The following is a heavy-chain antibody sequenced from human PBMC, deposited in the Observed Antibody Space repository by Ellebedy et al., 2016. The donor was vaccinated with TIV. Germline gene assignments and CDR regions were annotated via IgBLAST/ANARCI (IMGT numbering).Heavy chain of an antibody. V-gene: IGHV4-34*01. CDR1: GGSFSGYY. D-gene: IGHD6-13*01. Sequence: MPSETLSLTCAVYGGSFSGYYWSWIRQPPGKGLEWIGEINHSGSTNYNPSLKSRVTISVDKSKNQFSLKLSSVTAADTAVYYCAIAAAGTPFDYWGQGTLVTVSS. J-gene: IGHJ4*02. CDR2: INHSGST. CDR3: AIAAAGTPFDY.